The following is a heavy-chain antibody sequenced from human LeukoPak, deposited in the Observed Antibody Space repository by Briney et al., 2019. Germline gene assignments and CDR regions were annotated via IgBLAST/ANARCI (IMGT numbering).Heavy chain of an antibody. CDR2: IRQDGSEK. D-gene: IGHD2-8*02. Sequence: GGSLRLSCEVSGFTFTDFWMNWVRQAPGKGPEWVASIRQDGSEKTYVDSVKGRFTISRDNAKNSLYLQMNSLRAEDTAVYYCATGGYYLNYWGQGTLVTVSS. CDR3: ATGGYYLNY. CDR1: GFTFTDFW. V-gene: IGHV3-7*01. J-gene: IGHJ4*02.